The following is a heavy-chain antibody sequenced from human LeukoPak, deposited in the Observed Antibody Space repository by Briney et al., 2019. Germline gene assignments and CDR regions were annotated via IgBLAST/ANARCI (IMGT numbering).Heavy chain of an antibody. J-gene: IGHJ4*02. Sequence: GRTLGLPHAACGYTFSRYAVRCVREPRGEGLDWVTAISASGGSTYYAGSVKGRFTISRDNSKSTLYLQMNGLRAEDTAVYYCAKEGEQRTSSSWYGIDYWGQGTLVTVSS. CDR3: AKEGEQRTSSSWYGIDY. V-gene: IGHV3-23*01. CDR1: GYTFSRYA. D-gene: IGHD6-13*01. CDR2: ISASGGST.